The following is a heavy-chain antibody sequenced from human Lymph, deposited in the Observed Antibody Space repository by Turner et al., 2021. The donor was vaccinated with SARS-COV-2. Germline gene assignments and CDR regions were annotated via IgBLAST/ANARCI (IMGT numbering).Heavy chain of an antibody. D-gene: IGHD4-17*01. V-gene: IGHV3-53*01. J-gene: IGHJ4*02. CDR2: IYSGGST. CDR1: GFTVSSNY. Sequence: EVKLVESGGGLIQPGGSLRLSCAASGFTVSSNYMTWVRQAPGKGLGWVSLIYSGGSTYSADSVKGRFTISRDNSKNTLYLQMNSLRADDTAVYYCARVLPYGDYFDYWGQGTLVTVSS. CDR3: ARVLPYGDYFDY.